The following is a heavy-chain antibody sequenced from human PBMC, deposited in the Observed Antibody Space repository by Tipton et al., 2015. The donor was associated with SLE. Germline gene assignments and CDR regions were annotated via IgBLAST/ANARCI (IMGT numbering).Heavy chain of an antibody. Sequence: TLSLTCNVSGGSIRSGNYYWDWIRQPAGKGLEWIGRIYTSGATDDNPSLKSRVTMSVDMSKNQIFLKMTSVTAADSAVYFCARVRLNNAFDIWGQGTRVTVSS. D-gene: IGHD2/OR15-2a*01. J-gene: IGHJ3*02. V-gene: IGHV4-61*02. CDR3: ARVRLNNAFDI. CDR1: GGSIRSGNYY. CDR2: IYTSGAT.